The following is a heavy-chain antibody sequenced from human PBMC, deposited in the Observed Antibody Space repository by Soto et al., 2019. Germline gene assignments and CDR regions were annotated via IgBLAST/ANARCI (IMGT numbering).Heavy chain of an antibody. CDR3: ATHSAETYYDFWSGYYNPYYYYGMDV. CDR2: IYSGGST. CDR1: GFTVSSNY. Sequence: GGSLRLSCAASGFTVSSNYMSWVRQAPGKGLEWVSVIYSGGSTYYADSVKGRFTISRDNSKNTLYLQMNSLRAEDTAVYYCATHSAETYYDFWSGYYNPYYYYGMDVWGQGTTVTVSS. J-gene: IGHJ6*02. V-gene: IGHV3-66*04. D-gene: IGHD3-3*01.